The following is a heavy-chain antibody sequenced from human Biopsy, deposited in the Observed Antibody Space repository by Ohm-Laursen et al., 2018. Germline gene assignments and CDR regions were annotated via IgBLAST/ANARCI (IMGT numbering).Heavy chain of an antibody. CDR1: GFTFSGFA. D-gene: IGHD2-2*01. V-gene: IGHV3-23*01. J-gene: IGHJ6*02. CDR3: TRDVKRYCSGSSCYTGYFGMDV. CDR2: IWGSGDTT. Sequence: SLRLSCTASGFTFSGFALSWVRQAPGKGLEWVSGIWGSGDTTHYADSVRGRFTISRDTSQSALYLHMNSLRGEDTAVYFCTRDVKRYCSGSSCYTGYFGMDVWGQGTTVTVSS.